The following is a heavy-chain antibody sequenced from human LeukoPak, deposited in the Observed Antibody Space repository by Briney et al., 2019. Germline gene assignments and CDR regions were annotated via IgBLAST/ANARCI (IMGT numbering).Heavy chain of an antibody. D-gene: IGHD1-26*01. CDR2: IPYDGSNK. J-gene: IGHJ6*01. CDR1: GFTFSNYG. V-gene: IGHV3-30*02. Sequence: GSLRLSCAASGFTFSNYGFHWVRPAPGKGLEWVALIPYDGSNKYYADSVKGRFTISRDNSKNTLYLKMNTLRAEDTAVYYCAKEVGYGIDVWGQGTTVTVSS. CDR3: AKEVGYGIDV.